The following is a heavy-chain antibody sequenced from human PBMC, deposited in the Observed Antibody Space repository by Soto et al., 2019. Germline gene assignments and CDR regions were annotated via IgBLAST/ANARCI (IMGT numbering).Heavy chain of an antibody. V-gene: IGHV3-23*01. CDR2: ISGSGSAT. Sequence: EVHLLESGGNLVQPGGSLRLSCAASGFSFSSHAMRWFRQAPGKGLEWVSAISGSGSATYYLDSVKGRFTISRDNSQNTVTLQMNSLRVEDTAIYYCTRGSWFGEFGDNWVQGTPVTVSS. CDR3: TRGSWFGEFGDN. J-gene: IGHJ4*02. CDR1: GFSFSSHA. D-gene: IGHD3-10*01.